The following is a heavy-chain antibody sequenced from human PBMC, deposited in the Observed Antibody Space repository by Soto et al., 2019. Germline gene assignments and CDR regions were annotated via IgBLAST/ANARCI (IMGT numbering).Heavy chain of an antibody. D-gene: IGHD3-3*01. CDR1: GFTFSSYW. CDR3: ARAGRRGGFFLPFDY. J-gene: IGHJ4*02. V-gene: IGHV3-74*01. Sequence: GGSLRLSCAASGFTFSSYWMHWVRQAPGKGLVWVSRINSDGSSTSYADSVKGRFTISRDNAKNTLYLQMNSLRAEDTAVYYCARAGRRGGFFLPFDYWGQGTLVTVSS. CDR2: INSDGSST.